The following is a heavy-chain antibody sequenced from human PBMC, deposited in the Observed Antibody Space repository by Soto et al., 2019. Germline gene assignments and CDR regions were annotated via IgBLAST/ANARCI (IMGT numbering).Heavy chain of an antibody. CDR3: ARDSVIGGYYGTNV. CDR2: TIYTVIT. Sequence: SETLTLTCTVYRGSFSSYFWSWIRQPPGKVLKRIGDTIYTVITNYNPSLKSRVTIPLDTSKKQVSLKLTSVTAADTAVYCCARDSVIGGYYGTNVWGQGTTVTVS. CDR1: RGSFSSYF. J-gene: IGHJ6*02. D-gene: IGHD2-15*01. V-gene: IGHV4-59*01.